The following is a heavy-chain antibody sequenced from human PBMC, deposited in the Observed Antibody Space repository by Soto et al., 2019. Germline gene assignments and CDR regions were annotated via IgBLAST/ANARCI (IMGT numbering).Heavy chain of an antibody. CDR1: GYSISSSNW. V-gene: IGHV4-28*03. J-gene: IGHJ5*02. Sequence: SETLSLTCAVSGYSISSSNWWGWIRQPPGKGLEWIGYIYYSGTTYYNPSLKSRVTMSVDTSKNQFSLNLSSVTAADTAMYYCGRAGVATIYPGNNWFDPWGQGTLVTVSS. CDR3: GRAGVATIYPGNNWFDP. CDR2: IYYSGTT. D-gene: IGHD5-12*01.